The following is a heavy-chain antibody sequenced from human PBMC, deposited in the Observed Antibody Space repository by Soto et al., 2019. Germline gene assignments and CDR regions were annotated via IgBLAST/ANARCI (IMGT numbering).Heavy chain of an antibody. CDR2: ISAYNGNT. CDR1: GYTFTSYG. D-gene: IGHD6-19*01. Sequence: ASVKVSCKASGYTFTSYGISWVRQAPGQGLEWMGWISAYNGNTNYAQKLQGRVTMTTDTSTSTAYMELRSLRSDDTAVYYCARPLSEKWLESGPFDYWGQGTLVTVSS. J-gene: IGHJ4*02. CDR3: ARPLSEKWLESGPFDY. V-gene: IGHV1-18*01.